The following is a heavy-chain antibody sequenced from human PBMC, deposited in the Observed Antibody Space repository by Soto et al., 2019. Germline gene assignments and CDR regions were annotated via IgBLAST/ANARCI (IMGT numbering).Heavy chain of an antibody. J-gene: IGHJ6*02. CDR3: ASGRDNYYDSSGYPRHYGMDV. Sequence: QVQLVQSGAEVKKPGASVKVSCKASGYTFTSYGISWVRQAPGQGLEWMGWISAYNGNTNYAQKLQGRVTMTTDTSTSTAYMELRSLRSDGTAVYYCASGRDNYYDSSGYPRHYGMDVWSQGTTVTVSS. D-gene: IGHD3-22*01. V-gene: IGHV1-18*04. CDR2: ISAYNGNT. CDR1: GYTFTSYG.